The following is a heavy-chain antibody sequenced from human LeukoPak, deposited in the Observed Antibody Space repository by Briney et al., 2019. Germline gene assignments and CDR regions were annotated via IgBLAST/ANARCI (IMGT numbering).Heavy chain of an antibody. CDR2: ISYDGSNK. Sequence: GGSLRLSCAASGLTFSSYAMYWVRQAPGKGLEWVAVISYDGSNKYYADSVKGRFTISRDNSKNTLYLQMNSLRAEDTAVYYCAKADSSSWFSPFDYWGQGTLVTVSS. J-gene: IGHJ4*02. CDR3: AKADSSSWFSPFDY. V-gene: IGHV3-30-3*01. D-gene: IGHD6-13*01. CDR1: GLTFSSYA.